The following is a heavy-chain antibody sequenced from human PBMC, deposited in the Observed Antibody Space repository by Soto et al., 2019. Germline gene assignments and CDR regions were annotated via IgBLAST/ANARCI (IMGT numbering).Heavy chain of an antibody. CDR1: GFTFSSHA. CDR2: ISYDGSNK. D-gene: IGHD3-16*01. V-gene: IGHV3-30-3*01. Sequence: GGSLRLSCAASGFTFSSHAMHWVRQAPGKGLEWVAVISYDGSNKYYADSVKGRFTISRDNSKNTLYLQMNSLRAEDTAVYYCARVFGDGYKSYFEYWGQGTLVTVSS. CDR3: ARVFGDGYKSYFEY. J-gene: IGHJ4*02.